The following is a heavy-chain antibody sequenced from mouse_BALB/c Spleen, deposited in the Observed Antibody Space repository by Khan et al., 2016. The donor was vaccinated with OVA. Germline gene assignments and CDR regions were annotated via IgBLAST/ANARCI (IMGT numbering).Heavy chain of an antibody. V-gene: IGHV3-2*02. CDR3: ARWFTY. CDR1: GYSITSDFA. Sequence: VQLKQSGPGLVKPSQSLFLTCTVTGYSITSDFAWNWIRQFPGNKLEWMGYISYSGSTTYNPSLKSRISITRDTSKNQFFLQLNSVTTEDTATYYCARWFTYWGQGTLVTVSA. J-gene: IGHJ3*01. CDR2: ISYSGST.